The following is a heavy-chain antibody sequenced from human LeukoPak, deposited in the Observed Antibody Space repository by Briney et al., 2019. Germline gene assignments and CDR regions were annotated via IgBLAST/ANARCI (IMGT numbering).Heavy chain of an antibody. Sequence: PGGSLRLSCAASGFXFTSYWIHWVRQAPGKGRVWVSRINSDGSSSSYADSVKGRFTISRDNAKNSLYLQMDSLRAEDTAVYYCAAGGSWYYNYWGQGTLVTVSS. D-gene: IGHD6-13*01. CDR1: GFXFTSYW. CDR2: INSDGSSS. CDR3: AAGGSWYYNY. V-gene: IGHV3-74*01. J-gene: IGHJ4*02.